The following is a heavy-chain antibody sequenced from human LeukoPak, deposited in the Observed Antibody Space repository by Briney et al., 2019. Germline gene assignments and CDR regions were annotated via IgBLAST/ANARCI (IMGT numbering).Heavy chain of an antibody. J-gene: IGHJ6*03. CDR2: IIPIFGTA. CDR1: GGTFSSYA. CDR3: ARGVDTATRRPYYYYMDV. V-gene: IGHV1-69*05. Sequence: GASVKVSCKASGGTFSSYAISWVRQAPGQGLEWMGGIIPIFGTANYAQKFQGRVTITTDESTSTAYMELSSLRSEDTAVYYCARGVDTATRRPYYYYMDVWGKGTTVTVSS. D-gene: IGHD5-18*01.